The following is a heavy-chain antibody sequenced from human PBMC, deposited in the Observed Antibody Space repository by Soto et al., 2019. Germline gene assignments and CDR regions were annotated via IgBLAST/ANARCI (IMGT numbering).Heavy chain of an antibody. CDR2: IIPILGIA. Sequence: ASVKVSCKASGGTFSSYAISWVRQAPGQGLEWMGGIIPILGIANYAQKFQGRVTITADKSTSTAYMELSSLRSEDTAVYYCARDGYSSSSSWFDPWGQGTLVTVSS. J-gene: IGHJ5*02. V-gene: IGHV1-69*10. D-gene: IGHD6-6*01. CDR1: GGTFSSYA. CDR3: ARDGYSSSSSWFDP.